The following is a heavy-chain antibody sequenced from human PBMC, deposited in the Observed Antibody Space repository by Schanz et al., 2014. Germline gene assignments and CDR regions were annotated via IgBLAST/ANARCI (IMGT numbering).Heavy chain of an antibody. CDR1: GGSFSGYY. CDR2: INQSGDT. V-gene: IGHV4-34*01. J-gene: IGHJ4*02. Sequence: QVQLQQWGAGLLKPSETLSLTCAVSGGSFSGYYWSWIRQPPDTGLEWIGEINQSGDTNYNPSLKSRVTISVATPNNQFSLKQRSVTAADTAVYYCARLYCSTPGCYVSPNGFAKDYWGQGTLVTVSS. CDR3: ARLYCSTPGCYVSPNGFAKDY. D-gene: IGHD2-2*01.